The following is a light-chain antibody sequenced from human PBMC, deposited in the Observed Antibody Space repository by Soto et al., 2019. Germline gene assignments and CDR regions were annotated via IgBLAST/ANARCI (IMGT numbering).Light chain of an antibody. V-gene: IGLV2-14*01. J-gene: IGLJ1*01. CDR1: SSDVCGYNY. Sequence: QSVLTQPASVSGSPGQSITISCTGTSSDVCGYNYVSWYQQHPGKAPKLMIYEVSSRPSGVSNRFSGSKPGNTASLTISGLQAEDEADYYCSSYTSSSTPYVFGTGTKVTVL. CDR2: EVS. CDR3: SSYTSSSTPYV.